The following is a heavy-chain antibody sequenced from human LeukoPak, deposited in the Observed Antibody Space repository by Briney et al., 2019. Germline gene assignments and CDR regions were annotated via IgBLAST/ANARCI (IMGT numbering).Heavy chain of an antibody. CDR1: GFTFSSYS. CDR3: VARPRLTPPGY. Sequence: GGSLRLSCAASGFTFSSYSMNWVRQAPGKGLEWVSSISSSSSYIYYADSVKGQFTISRDNAKNSLYLQMNSLRAEDTAVYYCVARPRLTPPGYWGQGTLVTVSS. J-gene: IGHJ4*02. CDR2: ISSSSSYI. D-gene: IGHD4-23*01. V-gene: IGHV3-21*01.